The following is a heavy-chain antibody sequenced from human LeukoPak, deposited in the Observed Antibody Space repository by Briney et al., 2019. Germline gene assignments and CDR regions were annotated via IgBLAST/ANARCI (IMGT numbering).Heavy chain of an antibody. V-gene: IGHV1-18*01. CDR2: ISGYNGYA. D-gene: IGHD6-19*01. Sequence: GASVKVSCKSSGYIFSNYGICWVRQAPGQGLEWMGWISGYNGYANYAQKFQGRVTMTTDKSTSTAYMDLRSLRSDDTAVYYCARHEDSSGWCFDYWGQGTLVTVSS. CDR1: GYIFSNYG. CDR3: ARHEDSSGWCFDY. J-gene: IGHJ4*02.